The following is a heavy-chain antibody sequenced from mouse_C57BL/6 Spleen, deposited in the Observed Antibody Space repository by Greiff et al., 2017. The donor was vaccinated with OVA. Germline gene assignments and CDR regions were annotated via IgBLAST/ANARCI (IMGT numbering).Heavy chain of an antibody. V-gene: IGHV5-9*01. CDR2: ISGGGGNT. D-gene: IGHD2-3*01. J-gene: IGHJ3*01. Sequence: DVKLVESGGGLVKPGGSLKLSCAASGFTFSSYTMSWVRQTPEKRLEWVATISGGGGNTYYPDSVKGRFTISRDNAKNTLYLQMSSLRSEDTALYYCARQGYDGYYVAYWGQGTLVTVSA. CDR3: ARQGYDGYYVAY. CDR1: GFTFSSYT.